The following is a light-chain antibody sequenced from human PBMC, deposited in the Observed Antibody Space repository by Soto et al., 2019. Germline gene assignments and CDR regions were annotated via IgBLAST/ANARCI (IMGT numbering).Light chain of an antibody. V-gene: IGKV3-20*01. Sequence: EIVLTQSPGTLSLSPGERATLSCRASQSVSGTYLAWYRQKPGQAPSLLIYGVSSRATGIPDRFSGSGSGTDFTLTIRRLESEDFAVYSCQQYVSSPRPLGQGTKVELK. CDR1: QSVSGTY. J-gene: IGKJ1*01. CDR3: QQYVSSPRP. CDR2: GVS.